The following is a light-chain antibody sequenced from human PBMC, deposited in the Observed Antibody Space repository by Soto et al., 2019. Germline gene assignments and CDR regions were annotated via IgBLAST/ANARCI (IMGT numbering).Light chain of an antibody. Sequence: DIQMTQSPSTLSASVGDRVTITCRASQSVSSWLAWFQQKPGRVPKLLIHRASTLESGVPSRFSGRGSGAEFSLTISSLQPDDFATYYCQQYNSYPWTFGQGTKVDIK. CDR1: QSVSSW. J-gene: IGKJ1*01. CDR3: QQYNSYPWT. V-gene: IGKV1-5*03. CDR2: RAS.